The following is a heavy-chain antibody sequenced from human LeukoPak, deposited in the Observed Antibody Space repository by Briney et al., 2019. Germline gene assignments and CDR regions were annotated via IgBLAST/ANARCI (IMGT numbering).Heavy chain of an antibody. CDR3: AREAVAGSFDY. V-gene: IGHV4-39*07. D-gene: IGHD6-19*01. Sequence: SETLSLTCTVSGGSISSSSYYWGWIRQPPGKGLEWIGSIYYSGSTYYNPSLKSRVTISVDTSKNQFSLKLSSVTAADTAVYYCAREAVAGSFDYWGQGTLVTVSS. CDR2: IYYSGST. CDR1: GGSISSSSYY. J-gene: IGHJ4*02.